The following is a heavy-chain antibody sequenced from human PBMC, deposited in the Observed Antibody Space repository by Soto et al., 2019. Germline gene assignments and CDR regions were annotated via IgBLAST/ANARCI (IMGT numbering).Heavy chain of an antibody. D-gene: IGHD3-16*02. CDR2: ISDRGST. V-gene: IGHV4-59*01. J-gene: IGHJ5*02. CDR1: GGSIDDYY. Sequence: SETLSLTSTDIGGSIDDYYRSPTRQSPGKGLEWIGHISDRGSTDYNPSLKSRVTISVDRSKKQFSLKVTSVTPADTAVYYCARGRWTARANWFDPWGQGTLVTVSS. CDR3: ARGRWTARANWFDP.